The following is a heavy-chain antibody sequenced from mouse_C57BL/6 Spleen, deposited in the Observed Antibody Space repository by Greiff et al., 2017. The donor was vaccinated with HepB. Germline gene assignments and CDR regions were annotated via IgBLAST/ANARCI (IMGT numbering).Heavy chain of an antibody. J-gene: IGHJ3*01. CDR3: AREGNYYGSSYVGFAY. CDR2: IYPGSGST. V-gene: IGHV1-55*01. Sequence: QVQLQQPGAELVKPGASVKMSCKASGYTFTSYWITWVKQRPGQGLEWIGDIYPGSGSTNYNEKFKSKATLTVDTSSSTAYMQLSSLTSEDSAVYYCAREGNYYGSSYVGFAYWGQGTLVTVSA. D-gene: IGHD1-1*01. CDR1: GYTFTSYW.